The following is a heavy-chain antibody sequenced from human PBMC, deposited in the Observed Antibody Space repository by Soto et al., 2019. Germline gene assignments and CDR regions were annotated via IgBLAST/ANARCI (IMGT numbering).Heavy chain of an antibody. J-gene: IGHJ4*02. CDR2: IGPESGAT. Sequence: GASVKVSCKASGYTFTGHYIHWARQAPEQGPEWMGEIGPESGATRYAQKSQGRATMTRDTSITTVYMELKNLRTDGTAVYYCGRGRSGQIVVFYWGQGTPVTVS. D-gene: IGHD1-26*01. CDR1: GYTFTGHY. CDR3: GRGRSGQIVVFY. V-gene: IGHV1-2*02.